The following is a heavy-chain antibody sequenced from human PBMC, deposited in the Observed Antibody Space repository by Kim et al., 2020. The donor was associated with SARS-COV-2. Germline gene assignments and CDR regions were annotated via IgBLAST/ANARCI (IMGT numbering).Heavy chain of an antibody. Sequence: GGSLRLSCAASGFTFSSYPMHWARQAPGRGLEWEAIISHDGTNMFYTDSVKGRFTISRDNLKNTLYLQMNSLRAEDAAVYYCARVLTTYYKSPFFDAWGQGTLVTVSS. D-gene: IGHD3-9*01. CDR2: ISHDGTNM. V-gene: IGHV3-30*04. J-gene: IGHJ4*02. CDR1: GFTFSSYP. CDR3: ARVLTTYYKSPFFDA.